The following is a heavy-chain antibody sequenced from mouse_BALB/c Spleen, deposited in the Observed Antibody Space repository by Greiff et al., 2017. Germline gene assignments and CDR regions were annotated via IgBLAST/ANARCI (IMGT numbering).Heavy chain of an antibody. Sequence: SGAELVRPGALVKLSCKASGFNIKDYYMHWVKQRPEQGLEWIGWIDPENGNTIYDPKFQGKASITADTSSNTAYLQLSSLTSEDTAVYYCARRYGGMDYWGQGTSVTVSS. CDR3: ARRYGGMDY. D-gene: IGHD2-14*01. V-gene: IGHV14-1*02. CDR1: GFNIKDYY. J-gene: IGHJ4*01. CDR2: IDPENGNT.